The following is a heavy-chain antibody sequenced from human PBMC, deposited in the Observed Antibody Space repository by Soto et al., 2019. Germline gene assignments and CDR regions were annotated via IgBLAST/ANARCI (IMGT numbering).Heavy chain of an antibody. V-gene: IGHV1-69*06. CDR3: ASRAYCGGDCYSAPCDY. Sequence: SVKVSCKASGRTFSSYAISWVRQAPGQGLEWMGGIIPIFGTANYAQKFQGSVTITADKSTSTAYMELSSLRSEDTAVYYCASRAYCGGDCYSAPCDYWGQGTLVTVSS. J-gene: IGHJ4*02. CDR1: GRTFSSYA. D-gene: IGHD2-21*02. CDR2: IIPIFGTA.